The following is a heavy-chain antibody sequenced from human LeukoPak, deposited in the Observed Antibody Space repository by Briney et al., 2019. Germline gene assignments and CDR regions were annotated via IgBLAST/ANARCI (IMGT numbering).Heavy chain of an antibody. D-gene: IGHD4-17*01. V-gene: IGHV4-31*03. Sequence: SQTLSLTCTVSGGSISSGGYYWSWIRQHPGKGLEWIGYIYYSGSTYYNPSLKSRVTISVDTSKNQFSLKLSSVTAADTAVHYCARAATVTTVFDYWGQGTLVTVSS. CDR2: IYYSGST. J-gene: IGHJ4*02. CDR3: ARAATVTTVFDY. CDR1: GGSISSGGYY.